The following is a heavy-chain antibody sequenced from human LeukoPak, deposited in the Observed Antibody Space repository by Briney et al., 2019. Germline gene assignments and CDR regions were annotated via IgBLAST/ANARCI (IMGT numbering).Heavy chain of an antibody. V-gene: IGHV7-4-1*02. J-gene: IGHJ4*02. CDR1: GYTFTTYT. D-gene: IGHD3-16*02. Sequence: ASVKVSCKASGYTFTTYTMNWVRQAPGQGLEWMGWINTNTGNPTYAQGFTGRFVFSSDISVSTAYLQISSLKAEDTAVYYCARAFMRLGELSLPSYWGQGTLVTVSS. CDR2: INTNTGNP. CDR3: ARAFMRLGELSLPSY.